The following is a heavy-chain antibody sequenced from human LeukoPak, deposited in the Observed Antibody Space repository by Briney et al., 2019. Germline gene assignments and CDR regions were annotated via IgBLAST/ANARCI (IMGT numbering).Heavy chain of an antibody. Sequence: GGSLRLSCAASGFTFSTYAMSWVRHTPGKGLEWVSSISGSGGSTYYADSVKGRFTISRDNSKNTLYLQMNSLRAEDTAVYYCARYYDSIGYYFYYWGQGTLVTVSS. CDR2: ISGSGGST. V-gene: IGHV3-23*01. CDR3: ARYYDSIGYYFYY. J-gene: IGHJ4*02. D-gene: IGHD3-22*01. CDR1: GFTFSTYA.